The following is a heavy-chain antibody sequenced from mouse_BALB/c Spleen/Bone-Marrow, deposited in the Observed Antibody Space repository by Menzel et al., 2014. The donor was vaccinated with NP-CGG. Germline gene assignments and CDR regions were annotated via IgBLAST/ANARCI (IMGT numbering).Heavy chain of an antibody. CDR3: ARSISDGYSEAMGY. D-gene: IGHD2-3*01. CDR1: SYTFTSYW. J-gene: IGHJ4*01. CDR2: INPSNGRT. Sequence: QVQLQQSGAELGKPGASVKLSCKASSYTFTSYWMHWVKQRPGQGLEWIGEINPSNGRTNYNEKFKSKATLTVDKSSSTAYMQLSSPISEDSAVYYCARSISDGYSEAMGYRGQGTPLTVTS. V-gene: IGHV1S81*02.